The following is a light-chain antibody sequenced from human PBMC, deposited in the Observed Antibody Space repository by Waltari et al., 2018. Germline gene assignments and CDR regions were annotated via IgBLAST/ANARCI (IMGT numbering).Light chain of an antibody. J-gene: IGLJ2*01. CDR1: NIGRYS. CDR3: QVWDSSSDHP. V-gene: IGLV3-21*04. Sequence: SYALIQPPSVSVAPGETARINCGGKNIGRYSVHWYQQKPGQAPVLVIYYSTDRPSGIPERFSGSNSGNTATLTINRVEAGDEADYYCQVWDSSSDHPFGGGTKLTVL. CDR2: YST.